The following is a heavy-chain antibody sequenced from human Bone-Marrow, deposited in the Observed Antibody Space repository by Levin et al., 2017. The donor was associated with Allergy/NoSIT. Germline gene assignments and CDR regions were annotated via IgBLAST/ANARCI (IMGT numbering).Heavy chain of an antibody. D-gene: IGHD2-15*01. V-gene: IGHV3-23*01. Sequence: GESLKISCAASGFTLTNFAMTWVRQPPGKGLEWVSLISSSGDSTYYADSVRGRFTVSRDTSKSTVYLQMNSLRAEDTAVYYRAKDVRRGGGGSDCWGQGTLVTVSS. J-gene: IGHJ4*02. CDR2: ISSSGDST. CDR3: AKDVRRGGGGSDC. CDR1: GFTLTNFA.